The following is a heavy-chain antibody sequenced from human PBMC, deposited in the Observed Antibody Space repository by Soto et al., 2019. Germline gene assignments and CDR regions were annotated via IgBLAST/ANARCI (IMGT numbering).Heavy chain of an antibody. CDR1: GFTFGSYW. Sequence: EVQLVESGGGLVQPGGSLRLSCAASGFTFGSYWMNWVRQAPGKGLEWVANIKQDGSEKYYVDSVKGRFTISRDNTKNSFYLQMNSLRAEDTVVYYCAREQLQVVIPDYWGQGTLVTVSS. V-gene: IGHV3-7*01. J-gene: IGHJ4*02. CDR2: IKQDGSEK. CDR3: AREQLQVVIPDY. D-gene: IGHD6-13*01.